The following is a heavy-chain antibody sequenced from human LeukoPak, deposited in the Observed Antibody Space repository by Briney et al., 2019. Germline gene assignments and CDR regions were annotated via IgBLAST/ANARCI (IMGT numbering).Heavy chain of an antibody. Sequence: GASVKVSCKASGGTFSSYAISWVRQAPGQGLEWMGRIIPIFGTANYAQKFQGRVTITTDESTSTAYMELSSLRSEDTAVYYCAKDDRSLTNVVAANWGQGTLVTVSS. J-gene: IGHJ4*02. V-gene: IGHV1-69*05. CDR2: IIPIFGTA. CDR1: GGTFSSYA. CDR3: AKDDRSLTNVVAAN. D-gene: IGHD2-15*01.